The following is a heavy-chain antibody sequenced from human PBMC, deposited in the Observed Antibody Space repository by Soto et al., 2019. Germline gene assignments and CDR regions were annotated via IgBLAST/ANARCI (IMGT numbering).Heavy chain of an antibody. V-gene: IGHV3-66*01. CDR2: IYSAGST. CDR3: ARDSSSGSYYGGFDT. CDR1: GFTVSSNY. D-gene: IGHD3-10*01. J-gene: IGHJ5*02. Sequence: EVQLVESGGGLVQPGGSLRLSCAVSGFTVSSNYMSWVRQAPGKGLEWVSLIYSAGSTYYADSVKGRFTISRDNSKNTLYLQMNSLRVEDTAVYYCARDSSSGSYYGGFDTWGQGTLVTVSS.